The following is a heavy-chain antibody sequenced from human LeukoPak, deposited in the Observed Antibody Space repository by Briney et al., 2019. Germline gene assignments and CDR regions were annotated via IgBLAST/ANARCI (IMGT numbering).Heavy chain of an antibody. J-gene: IGHJ6*04. CDR2: INSYSSDI. V-gene: IGHV3-21*01. D-gene: IGHD3-10*02. Sequence: KPGGTLRLSCAASGFSFSSYGMNWVRQAPGKGLDWVSSINSYSSDIYYADSVKGRSTISRDNAKNSLYLQMNSLRAEDTAVYYCAELGITMIGGVWGKGTTVTISS. CDR3: AELGITMIGGV. CDR1: GFSFSSYG.